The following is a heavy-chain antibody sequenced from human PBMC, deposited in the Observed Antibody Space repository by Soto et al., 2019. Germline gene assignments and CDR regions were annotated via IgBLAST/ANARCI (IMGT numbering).Heavy chain of an antibody. D-gene: IGHD3-10*01. CDR2: IYYSGST. J-gene: IGHJ4*02. CDR3: ARVVITMVRGALDY. CDR1: GGSVSSGSYY. V-gene: IGHV4-61*01. Sequence: SETLSLTCTVSGGSVSSGSYYWSWIRQPPGKGLEWIGYIYYSGSTNYNPSLKSRVTISVDTSKNQFSLKLSSVTAADTAVYYCARVVITMVRGALDYWGQGTLVTVSS.